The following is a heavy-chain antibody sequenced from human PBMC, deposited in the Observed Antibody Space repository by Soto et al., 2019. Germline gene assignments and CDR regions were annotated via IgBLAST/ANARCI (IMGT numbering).Heavy chain of an antibody. CDR1: GYTFSSYG. Sequence: QVQLVQSGAEVKKPGASVKVSCKASGYTFSSYGITWVRQAPGQGLEWMGWISAYKGNTNYAQNLQGRVTMTTDTSTITGYMELRSLRSDDTAVYYCARMTVYGDPDAFDIWGQGTMVTVSS. CDR2: ISAYKGNT. V-gene: IGHV1-18*01. J-gene: IGHJ3*02. D-gene: IGHD2-21*02. CDR3: ARMTVYGDPDAFDI.